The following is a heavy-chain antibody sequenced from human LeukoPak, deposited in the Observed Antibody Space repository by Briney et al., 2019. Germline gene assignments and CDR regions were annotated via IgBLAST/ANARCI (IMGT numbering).Heavy chain of an antibody. V-gene: IGHV3-21*01. J-gene: IGHJ1*01. Sequence: PGGSLRLSCAASGFTFSNYNMNWVRQASGKGLEWVSTISNSGSYIYYADSVKGRFTISRDNAKNSLFLQMNSLRAEDTAVYYCARDPPSFQHWGQGTLVTVSS. CDR3: ARDPPSFQH. CDR1: GFTFSNYN. CDR2: ISNSGSYI.